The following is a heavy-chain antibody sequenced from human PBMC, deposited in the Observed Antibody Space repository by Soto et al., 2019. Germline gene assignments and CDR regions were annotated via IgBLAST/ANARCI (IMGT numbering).Heavy chain of an antibody. J-gene: IGHJ4*02. CDR3: AKDGIAWH. V-gene: IGHV3-43*01. CDR2: ITWDGINI. Sequence: EVQLVESGGGVVQPGGSLRLSCTASGFTFGDYTMHWVRQAPGKGLEWVSLITWDGINIEYADSVRGRFTISRDNSKNSLDLQMNGLRHDDTAFYYCAKDGIAWHWGQGTLVTVSS. CDR1: GFTFGDYT. D-gene: IGHD2-15*01.